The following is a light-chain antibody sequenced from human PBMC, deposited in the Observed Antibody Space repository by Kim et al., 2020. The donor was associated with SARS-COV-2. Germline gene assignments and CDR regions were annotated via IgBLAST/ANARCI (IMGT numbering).Light chain of an antibody. CDR3: QQYNDYAAT. J-gene: IGKJ2*01. CDR1: QTISSR. Sequence: DIQMTQSPSTLSASVGDSVTMTCRASQTISSRMAWYQQKPGKVPTLLIYEASTLETGVPSRFSGSRSWTEFTLTISSLQPDDFATYYCQQYNDYAATFGQGTKLEI. V-gene: IGKV1-5*03. CDR2: EAS.